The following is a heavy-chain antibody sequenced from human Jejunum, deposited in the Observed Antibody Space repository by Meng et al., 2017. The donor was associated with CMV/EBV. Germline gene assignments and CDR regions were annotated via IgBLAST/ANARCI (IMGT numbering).Heavy chain of an antibody. J-gene: IGHJ4*02. CDR2: ITSSSNII. D-gene: IGHD2-15*01. CDR3: TTDRFYCSDWRGDY. Sequence: SGFTFSSNSMNWVRQAPGKGLEWVSYITSSSNIIYYADSVKGRFTISRDNAKNSLYLQMNSLRAEDTAVYYCTTDRFYCSDWRGDYWGQGTLVTVSS. CDR1: GFTFSSNS. V-gene: IGHV3-48*04.